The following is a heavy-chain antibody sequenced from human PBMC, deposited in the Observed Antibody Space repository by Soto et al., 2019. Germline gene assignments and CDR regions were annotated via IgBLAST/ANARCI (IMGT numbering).Heavy chain of an antibody. V-gene: IGHV3-23*01. D-gene: IGHD2-15*01. CDR2: ISGSGGST. CDR1: GFTFSSYA. CDR3: ANTVVVAATGAFDI. Sequence: GWSLRLSCAASGFTFSSYAMSWVRQAPGKGLEWVSAISGSGGSTYYADSVKGRFTISRDNSKNTLYLQMNSLRAEDTAVYSCANTVVVAATGAFDIWGQGTMVTVSS. J-gene: IGHJ3*02.